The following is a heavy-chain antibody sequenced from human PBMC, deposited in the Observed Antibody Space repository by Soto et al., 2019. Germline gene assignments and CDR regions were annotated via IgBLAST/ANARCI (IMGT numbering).Heavy chain of an antibody. CDR3: ARGYYDILTGYYAFDY. J-gene: IGHJ4*02. CDR2: IHHSGTT. D-gene: IGHD3-9*01. CDR1: SDSISTSNW. Sequence: QVQLQESGPGLVKPSGTLSLTCAVSSDSISTSNWWSGVRQPPGKGLEWIAEIHHSGTTNYNPSLKSRVTISVDKSKNQFSLKLTSVTAAATAVYYCARGYYDILTGYYAFDYWGQGTLVTVSS. V-gene: IGHV4-4*02.